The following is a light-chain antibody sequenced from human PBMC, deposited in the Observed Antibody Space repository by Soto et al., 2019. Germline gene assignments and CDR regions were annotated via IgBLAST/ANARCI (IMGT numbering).Light chain of an antibody. CDR1: QSISSY. CDR3: QQSYSTPH. V-gene: IGKV1-39*01. J-gene: IGKJ4*01. Sequence: DIQMTQSPSSLSASVGDRVTITCRASQSISSYLNWYQQKPGKAPKLLIYATSNLQSGVPSRFSGSGSGTDFTLTISSLQPEDFATYYCQQSYSTPHFGGGTKVDI. CDR2: ATS.